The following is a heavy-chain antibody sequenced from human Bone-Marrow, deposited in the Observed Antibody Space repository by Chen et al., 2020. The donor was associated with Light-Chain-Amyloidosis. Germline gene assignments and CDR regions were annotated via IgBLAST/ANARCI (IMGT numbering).Heavy chain of an antibody. CDR1: GGSFSTYY. CDR2: ISAVGSGRIV. CDR3: ARDLWQPELTHGAFDS. Sequence: QVQLQQWGPGLLKPSETLSLTCAVYGGSFSTYYWTWSWVRQAPGKGLEWVSYISAVGSGRIVYYADSVKGRFTISRDNAKNSLYLQMNSLRAEDTAVYYCARDLWQPELTHGAFDSWGQGTLVTVSS. V-gene: IGHV3-11*04. D-gene: IGHD2-21*01. J-gene: IGHJ4*02.